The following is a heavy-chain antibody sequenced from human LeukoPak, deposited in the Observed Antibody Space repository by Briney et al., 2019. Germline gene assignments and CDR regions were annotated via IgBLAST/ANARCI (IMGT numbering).Heavy chain of an antibody. CDR2: IYYSGST. J-gene: IGHJ6*03. Sequence: SETLSLTCTVSGGSISSSSYYWGWIRQPPGKGLEWIGSIYYSGSTNYNPSLKSRVTISVDTSKNQFSLKLSSVTAADTAVYYCARGFYYGSGSYYPVYYYYYMDVWGKGTTVTVSS. D-gene: IGHD3-10*01. CDR1: GGSISSSSYY. V-gene: IGHV4-39*07. CDR3: ARGFYYGSGSYYPVYYYYYMDV.